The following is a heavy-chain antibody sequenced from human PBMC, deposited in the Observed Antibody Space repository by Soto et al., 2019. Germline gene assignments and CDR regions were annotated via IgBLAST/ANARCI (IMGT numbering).Heavy chain of an antibody. J-gene: IGHJ4*02. V-gene: IGHV3-23*01. D-gene: IGHD6-6*01. Sequence: GGSLRLSCAASGFTFSSYAMSWVRQAPGKGLEWVSHINGGGVSAYYADSVKGRFTISRDNSKDTLYLQMNSLRAEDTAIYFCVKDLXSSXSVAYDWGQGTLVTVSS. CDR2: INGGGVSA. CDR1: GFTFSSYA. CDR3: VKDLXSSXSVAYD.